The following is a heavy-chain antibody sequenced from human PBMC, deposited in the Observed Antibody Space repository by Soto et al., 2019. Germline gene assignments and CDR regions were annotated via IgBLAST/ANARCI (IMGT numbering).Heavy chain of an antibody. D-gene: IGHD3-22*01. CDR3: YYYDSSGYGYNWFDP. Sequence: PVGSLRLSCAASGFTFSIYAMNWVRQAPGKGLEWVSTISGSGGSTYYADSVKGRFTISRDNSKNTLYLQMNSLRAEDTAVFYCYYYDSSGYGYNWFDPWGQGTLVTV. CDR1: GFTFSIYA. J-gene: IGHJ5*02. V-gene: IGHV3-23*01. CDR2: ISGSGGST.